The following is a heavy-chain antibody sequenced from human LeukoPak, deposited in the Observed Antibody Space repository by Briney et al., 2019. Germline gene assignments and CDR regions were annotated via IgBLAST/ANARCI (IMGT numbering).Heavy chain of an antibody. Sequence: GGSLTLSCAASGFTFSNYAMNWVRQAPGKGLEWASAISGSGGSTYYADSVKGRFTIPIDNSTNTLYLQMTSLRAEDTAVYYCAKGIMITFGGVIDDAFDIWGQGTMVTVSS. CDR2: ISGSGGST. CDR3: AKGIMITFGGVIDDAFDI. V-gene: IGHV3-23*01. J-gene: IGHJ3*02. CDR1: GFTFSNYA. D-gene: IGHD3-16*01.